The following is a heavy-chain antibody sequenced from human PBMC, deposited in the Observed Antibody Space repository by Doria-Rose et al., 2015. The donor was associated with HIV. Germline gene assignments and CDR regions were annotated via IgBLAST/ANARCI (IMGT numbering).Heavy chain of an antibody. J-gene: IGHJ4*02. CDR1: GVSLSSPGMG. Sequence: QESGPVLVKPTETLTLTCAVSGVSLSSPGMGVSWIRQPPGKALEWRAKIFSDDERTYSTSLKSRLTISRGTSKSQVVLTMTDMDPVDTATYYCARIKSSRWYHKYYFDFWGQGTPAIVSA. D-gene: IGHD6-13*01. CDR2: IFSDDER. CDR3: ARIKSSRWYHKYYFDF. V-gene: IGHV2-26*01.